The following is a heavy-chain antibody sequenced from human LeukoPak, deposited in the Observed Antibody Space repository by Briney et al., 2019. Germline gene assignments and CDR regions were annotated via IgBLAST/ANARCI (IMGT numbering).Heavy chain of an antibody. CDR3: ARGVTNYYDSSGYFDY. CDR2: IWYDGSNK. D-gene: IGHD3-22*01. V-gene: IGHV3-33*01. J-gene: IGHJ4*02. Sequence: GGSLRLSCAASGFTFSSYGMHWVRQAPGKGLEWVAVIWYDGSNKYYADSVKGRFTISRDNSKNTLYLQMNSLRAEDTAAYYCARGVTNYYDSSGYFDYWGQGTLVTVSS. CDR1: GFTFSSYG.